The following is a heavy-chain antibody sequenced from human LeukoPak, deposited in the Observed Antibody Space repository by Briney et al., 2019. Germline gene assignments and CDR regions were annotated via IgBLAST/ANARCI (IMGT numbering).Heavy chain of an antibody. V-gene: IGHV1-18*01. D-gene: IGHD4-23*01. CDR3: ARNSRVASTSGLNY. J-gene: IGHJ4*02. CDR1: GYTFISYG. CDR2: ISAYNGNT. Sequence: ASVKVSCKASGYTFISYGISWVRQAPGQGLEWMGWISAYNGNTIYAQKVQGRVTMTTDTSTSTAYMELRSLRSDDTAFYYCARNSRVASTSGLNYWGQGTLVTVSS.